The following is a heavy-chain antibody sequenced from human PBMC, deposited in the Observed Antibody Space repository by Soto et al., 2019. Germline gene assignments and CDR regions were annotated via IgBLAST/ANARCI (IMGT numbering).Heavy chain of an antibody. J-gene: IGHJ4*02. Sequence: QVQLQESGPGLVKPSGTLSLTCAVSGGSISSSNWWSWVRQPPGKGLEWIGEIYHSGSTNYNPSRKRRVTISVDKSKNQFSLKLSSVTAADTAVYYCASISSLTITRLQITDYWGQGTLVTVSS. D-gene: IGHD5-12*01. CDR1: GGSISSSNW. V-gene: IGHV4-4*02. CDR2: IYHSGST. CDR3: ASISSLTITRLQITDY.